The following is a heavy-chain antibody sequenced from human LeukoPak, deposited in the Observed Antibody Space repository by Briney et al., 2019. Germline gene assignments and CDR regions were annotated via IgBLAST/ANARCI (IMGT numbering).Heavy chain of an antibody. V-gene: IGHV3-9*01. CDR1: GFTFDDYG. D-gene: IGHD2-2*01. CDR3: VKDNGYELLGGFQY. Sequence: GRSLRLSCAASGFTFDDYGMHWVRQAPGKGPEWVSGISWNSGSIGYADSVKGRFTISRDSAKNSLYLQMNSLRPEDTALYYCVKDNGYELLGGFQYWGQGTLVTVSS. J-gene: IGHJ1*01. CDR2: ISWNSGSI.